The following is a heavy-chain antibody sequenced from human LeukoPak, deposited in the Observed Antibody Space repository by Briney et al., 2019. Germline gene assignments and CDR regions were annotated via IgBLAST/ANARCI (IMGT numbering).Heavy chain of an antibody. V-gene: IGHV1-2*02. D-gene: IGHD4-17*01. CDR2: INPNSGGT. Sequence: ASMKVSCKASGYSFTGYYIHWVRQAPGQGLEWMGWINPNSGGTNYAQKFQGRVTMTRDTSISTAYMELRSLRSDDTAVYYCARGGAGLRLVYFDYWGQGTLVTVSS. CDR3: ARGGAGLRLVYFDY. CDR1: GYSFTGYY. J-gene: IGHJ4*02.